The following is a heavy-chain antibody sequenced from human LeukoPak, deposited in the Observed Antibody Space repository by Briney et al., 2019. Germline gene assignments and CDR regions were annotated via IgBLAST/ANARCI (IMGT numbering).Heavy chain of an antibody. V-gene: IGHV4-59*01. CDR1: GGSISSYY. CDR2: IYYSGST. CDR3: ARGYYDFNWFDP. J-gene: IGHJ5*02. D-gene: IGHD3-22*01. Sequence: PSETLSLTCTVSGGSISSYYWSWIRQPPGKGLEWIGYIYYSGSTNYNPSLKSRVTISVDTSKNQFSLKLSSVTAADAAVYYCARGYYDFNWFDPWGQGTLVTVSS.